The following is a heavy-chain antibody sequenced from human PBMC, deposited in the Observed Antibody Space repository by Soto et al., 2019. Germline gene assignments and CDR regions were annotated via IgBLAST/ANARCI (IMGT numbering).Heavy chain of an antibody. Sequence: GGSLRLSCAASGFTFSSYEMNWVRQAPGKGLEWVSNISSSGSTIYYADSVKRRFTISRHNAKNALYLQMNSQSAEDKAVYYCARDNEYDYGGKYFDSLGQGTLVTVSS. D-gene: IGHD4-17*01. CDR1: GFTFSSYE. CDR2: ISSSGSTI. CDR3: ARDNEYDYGGKYFDS. V-gene: IGHV3-48*03. J-gene: IGHJ4*02.